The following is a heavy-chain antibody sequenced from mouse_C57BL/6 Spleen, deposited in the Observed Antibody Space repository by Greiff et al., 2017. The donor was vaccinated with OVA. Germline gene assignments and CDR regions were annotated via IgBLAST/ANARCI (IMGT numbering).Heavy chain of an antibody. CDR3: AISYEGYWAWFAY. CDR1: GYTFTSYW. D-gene: IGHD2-3*01. Sequence: VQLQQPGAELVKPGASVKVSCKASGYTFTSYWMHWVKQRPGQGLEWIGRIHPSDSDTNYNQKFKGKATLTVDKSSSTAYMQLSSLTSEDSAVYYCAISYEGYWAWFAYWGQGTLVTVSA. CDR2: IHPSDSDT. J-gene: IGHJ3*01. V-gene: IGHV1-74*01.